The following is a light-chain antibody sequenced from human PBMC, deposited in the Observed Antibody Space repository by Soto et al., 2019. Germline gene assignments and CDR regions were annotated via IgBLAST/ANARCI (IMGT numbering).Light chain of an antibody. Sequence: EIVLTQSPVTLSLSLGERVTLSCRASQSIGSYLGWLQQKPGQAPRLLIYDASKRATGIPGRFSGSGSGTDFTLTISSLEPEYFAVYYCHQRRNSITFGQGTRLEI. V-gene: IGKV3-11*01. CDR3: HQRRNSIT. J-gene: IGKJ5*01. CDR2: DAS. CDR1: QSIGSY.